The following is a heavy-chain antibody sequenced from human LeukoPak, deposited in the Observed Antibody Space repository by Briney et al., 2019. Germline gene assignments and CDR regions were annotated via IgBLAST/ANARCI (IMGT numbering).Heavy chain of an antibody. Sequence: PGGSLRLSCAASGFTFSSYWMSWVRQAPGKGLEWVANIKQDGSEKYYVDSVKGRFTISRDNSKNTLYLQMNSLRAEDTAVYYCARVVLAGGWYDYYYMDVWGKGTTVTISS. V-gene: IGHV3-7*03. CDR3: ARVVLAGGWYDYYYMDV. CDR1: GFTFSSYW. D-gene: IGHD6-19*01. J-gene: IGHJ6*03. CDR2: IKQDGSEK.